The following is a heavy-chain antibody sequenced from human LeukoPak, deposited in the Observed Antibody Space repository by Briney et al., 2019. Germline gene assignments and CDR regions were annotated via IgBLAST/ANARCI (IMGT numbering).Heavy chain of an antibody. Sequence: GVLRLSWSASGFTFSDFYMTWIRQAPGKGLEWGSYISNRGSTIHYADSVRGRFTISRDNAKKSLYLQMNSLRAEDTAVYYCARSADRSGYFREITLYYFDYWGQGTLVTVSS. D-gene: IGHD3-22*01. V-gene: IGHV3-11*01. CDR1: GFTFSDFY. CDR2: ISNRGSTI. CDR3: ARSADRSGYFREITLYYFDY. J-gene: IGHJ4*02.